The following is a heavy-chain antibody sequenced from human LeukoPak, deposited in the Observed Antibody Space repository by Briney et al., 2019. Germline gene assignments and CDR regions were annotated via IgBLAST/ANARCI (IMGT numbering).Heavy chain of an antibody. Sequence: ASVKVSCKASGYTFTSYYMHWVRQAPGQGLEWMGIINPSGGSTNYAQKFQGRVTMTRDTSTSTVYMELSSLRSEDTAVYYCARGPLYYYDSSGPFDYWGQGTLVTVSS. J-gene: IGHJ4*02. D-gene: IGHD3-22*01. V-gene: IGHV1-46*01. CDR3: ARGPLYYYDSSGPFDY. CDR1: GYTFTSYY. CDR2: INPSGGST.